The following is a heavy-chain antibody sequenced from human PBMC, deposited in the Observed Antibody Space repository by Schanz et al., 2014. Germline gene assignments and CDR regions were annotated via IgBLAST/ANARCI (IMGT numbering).Heavy chain of an antibody. CDR1: GFSLDIFA. V-gene: IGHV3-23*01. CDR3: AKSQGSSFDS. Sequence: EVQLLESGGGLVQPGGSLRLSCATSGFSLDIFAVSWVRQAPGKGLEWVSAISGSGGSTYYADSVKGRFTISSDNSKSTLYLQMSSLRAEDTAVYYCAKSQGSSFDSWGQGTLVTVSS. D-gene: IGHD6-13*01. CDR2: ISGSGGST. J-gene: IGHJ4*02.